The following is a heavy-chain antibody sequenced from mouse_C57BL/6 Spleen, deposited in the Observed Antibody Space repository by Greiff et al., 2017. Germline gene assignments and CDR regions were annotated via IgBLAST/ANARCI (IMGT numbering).Heavy chain of an antibody. CDR1: GYTFTSYG. J-gene: IGHJ2*01. Sequence: VQLQQSGAELARPGASVKLSCKASGYTFTSYGISWVKQRTGQGLEWIGEIYPRSGNTYSNEKFKGKATLTADQSSSTAYLELRSLTSEDSAVYCGRRPYYDNDEPRDIDYWGQGTTLTVSS. CDR2: IYPRSGNT. V-gene: IGHV1-81*01. D-gene: IGHD2-4*01. CDR3: RRPYYDNDEPRDIDY.